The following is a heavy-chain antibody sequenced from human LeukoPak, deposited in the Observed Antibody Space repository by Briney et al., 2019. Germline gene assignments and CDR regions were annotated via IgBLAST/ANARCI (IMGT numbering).Heavy chain of an antibody. J-gene: IGHJ6*02. Sequence: GGSLRLSCAASRFTFSAYTMHWVRQAPGKGLEGVALISYDGSNKYYADSVKGRFTISRDNLKNTLYFQMNSLRAEDTAVYYCAREDGSGSYPGYYYGMDVWGQGTTVTVSS. CDR1: RFTFSAYT. V-gene: IGHV3-30*14. CDR2: ISYDGSNK. D-gene: IGHD3-10*01. CDR3: AREDGSGSYPGYYYGMDV.